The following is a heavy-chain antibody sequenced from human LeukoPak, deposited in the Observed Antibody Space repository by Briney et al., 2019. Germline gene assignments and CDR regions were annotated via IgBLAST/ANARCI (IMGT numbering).Heavy chain of an antibody. CDR3: AKDPFGGYPPFYFDY. CDR1: GFTFSSYA. D-gene: IGHD3-22*01. CDR2: ISYDGSNK. V-gene: IGHV3-30*18. Sequence: GGSLRLSCAASGFTFSSYAMSWVRQAPGKGLEWVAVISYDGSNKYYADSVKGRFTISRDNSKNTLYLQMNSLRAEDTAVYYCAKDPFGGYPPFYFDYWGQGTLVTVSS. J-gene: IGHJ4*02.